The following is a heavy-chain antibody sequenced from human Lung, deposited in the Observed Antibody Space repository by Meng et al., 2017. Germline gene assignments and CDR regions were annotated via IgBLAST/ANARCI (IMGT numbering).Heavy chain of an antibody. CDR1: GSTFTDHW. V-gene: IGHV3-74*01. CDR2: INRDGTKP. D-gene: IGHD1-1*01. J-gene: IGHJ1*01. CDR3: TNDRLNH. Sequence: GELGESGGGFVPPGGSLRLSCAASGSTFTDHWMHWVRQGPGKGLVWVSRINRDGTKPTYADSVKGRFTISRDNAKNTLYLQMNNLRAEDTAFYYCTNDRLNHWGQGALVTVSS.